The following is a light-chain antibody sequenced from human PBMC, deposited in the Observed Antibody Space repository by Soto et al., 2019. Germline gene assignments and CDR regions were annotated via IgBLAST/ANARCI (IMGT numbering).Light chain of an antibody. CDR3: AAWDSSLSAYV. CDR1: SSNIGSNY. CDR2: RNN. J-gene: IGLJ1*01. V-gene: IGLV1-47*01. Sequence: QSVLTQPPSASGTPGQRVTISCSGSSSNIGSNYVYWYQQLPGTAPKLLIYRNNQRPSGVPDRFSGSKSGTSASLAISGLRSEDEADYYCAAWDSSLSAYVFGTGTKGTVL.